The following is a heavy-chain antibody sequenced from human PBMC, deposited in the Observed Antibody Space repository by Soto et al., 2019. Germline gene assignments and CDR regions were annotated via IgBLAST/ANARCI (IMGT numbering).Heavy chain of an antibody. CDR2: ISWNSGSI. CDR1: GFSFDDYA. Sequence: ESGGGLVQPGRSLRLSCAASGFSFDDYAMHWVRPAPGKGLEWVSGISWNSGSIGYAASVEGRFTISRDNAKNSLYLQMNSLRAEATALYYCAKLLGSNGWFAPWGQGTLVTVSS. V-gene: IGHV3-9*01. J-gene: IGHJ5*02. D-gene: IGHD6-25*01. CDR3: AKLLGSNGWFAP.